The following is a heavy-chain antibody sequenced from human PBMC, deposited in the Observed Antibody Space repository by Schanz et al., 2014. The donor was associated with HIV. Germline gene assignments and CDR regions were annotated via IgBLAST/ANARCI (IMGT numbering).Heavy chain of an antibody. CDR3: AREKDLGYSSTLGF. CDR2: ISGSSIT. V-gene: IGHV3-23*01. D-gene: IGHD6-13*01. J-gene: IGHJ4*02. CDR1: GFTFSSYA. Sequence: EVQLLESGGGLVQPGGSLRLSCAASGFTFSSYAMSWVRQAPGKGLEWVSAISGSSITYSADSVKGRFTISRDNSKNTLYLQMNSLRAEDTAVYYCAREKDLGYSSTLGFWGQGTLVTVSS.